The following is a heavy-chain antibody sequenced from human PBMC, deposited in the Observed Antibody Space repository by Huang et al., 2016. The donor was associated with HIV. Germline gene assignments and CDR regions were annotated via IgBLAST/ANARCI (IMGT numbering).Heavy chain of an antibody. CDR2: INHSGNT. CDR1: GGSFSGYY. CDR3: ARRYNSRRDY. Sequence: GKLEQGGAGLLKVSETLSLTCAVYGGSFSGYYWNWLRRAPGKGLEWVGEINHSGNTNYNPSLKSRVNMSVDTSKSQFSLYLTSLSAADTGTYFCARRYNSRRDYWGRGTLVTVHS. J-gene: IGHJ4*02. V-gene: IGHV4-34*02. D-gene: IGHD3-22*01.